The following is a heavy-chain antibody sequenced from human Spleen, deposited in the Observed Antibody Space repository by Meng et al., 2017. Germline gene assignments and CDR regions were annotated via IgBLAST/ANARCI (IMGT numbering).Heavy chain of an antibody. CDR1: GYTFTDHG. Sequence: QVQLVHAGAEKKKPGASVKVSCKASGYTFTDHGITWVRQAPGQGLEWMGWINTYNGHTNYADKLQGRVTMTTDTSTATAYMELRSLRSDDTAIYYCARRHSGYDPWGQGTLVTVSS. J-gene: IGHJ5*02. CDR2: INTYNGHT. D-gene: IGHD5-12*01. CDR3: ARRHSGYDP. V-gene: IGHV1-18*01.